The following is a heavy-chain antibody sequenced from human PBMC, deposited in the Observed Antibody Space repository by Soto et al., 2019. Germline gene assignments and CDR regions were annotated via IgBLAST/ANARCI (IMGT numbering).Heavy chain of an antibody. V-gene: IGHV1-18*04. CDR1: GYTFSTST. CDR2: IRAYSANT. D-gene: IGHD4-17*01. CDR3: AIANYGDDDY. Sequence: LVQSGAEAKKPGTSVKVYCKASGYTFSTSTISWVRPAPGQGVEWMGWIRAYSANTNYAPKLQGRVTSTTDTSTSTAYLELRSLTNGDTAMYYCAIANYGDDDYWGQGTLVTVSS. J-gene: IGHJ4*02.